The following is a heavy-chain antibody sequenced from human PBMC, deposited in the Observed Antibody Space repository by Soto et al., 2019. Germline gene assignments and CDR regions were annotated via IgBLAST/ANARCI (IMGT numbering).Heavy chain of an antibody. CDR1: GFTFSSYG. V-gene: IGHV3-33*01. Sequence: GGSLRLSCAASGFTFSSYGMHWVRQAPGKGLEWVAVIWYDGSNKYYADSVKGRFTISRDNSKNTVSLQINSLRAEDTAVYFCARKLQGYYFDYWGQGTLVTVSS. CDR2: IWYDGSNK. J-gene: IGHJ4*02. CDR3: ARKLQGYYFDY.